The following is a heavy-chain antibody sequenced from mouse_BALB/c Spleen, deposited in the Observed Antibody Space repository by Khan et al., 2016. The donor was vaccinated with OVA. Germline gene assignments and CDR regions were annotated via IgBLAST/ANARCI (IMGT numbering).Heavy chain of an antibody. CDR3: ATHGTSSWFAY. CDR1: GYSFTTYY. D-gene: IGHD1-1*01. Sequence: VQLQQSGPELMKPGASVKISCKASGYSFTTYYIHWVKQSHGKSLEWIGYIDPFNGSTTYNQKFKGKATLTVDKSSSTAYMHLSSLTSEDSAVSYCATHGTSSWFAYWGQGTLVTVSA. CDR2: IDPFNGST. V-gene: IGHV1S135*01. J-gene: IGHJ3*01.